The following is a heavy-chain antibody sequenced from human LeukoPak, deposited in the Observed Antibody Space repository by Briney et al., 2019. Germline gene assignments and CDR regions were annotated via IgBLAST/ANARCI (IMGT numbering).Heavy chain of an antibody. CDR1: GGSFSGYY. Sequence: PSETLSLTCAVYGGSFSGYYWSWIRQPPGKGLEWIGEINHSGSTNYNPSLKSRVTISVDTSKNQFSLKLSSVTAADTAVYYCAREDQGYSYGFDYWGQGTLVTVSS. CDR3: AREDQGYSYGFDY. D-gene: IGHD5-18*01. V-gene: IGHV4-34*01. J-gene: IGHJ4*02. CDR2: INHSGST.